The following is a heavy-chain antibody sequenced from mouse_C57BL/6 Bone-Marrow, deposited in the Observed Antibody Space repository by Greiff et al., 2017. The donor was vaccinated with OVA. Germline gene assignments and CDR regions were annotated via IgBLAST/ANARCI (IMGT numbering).Heavy chain of an antibody. CDR3: ARDGRGNLDY. V-gene: IGHV5-4*01. J-gene: IGHJ2*01. Sequence: EVHLVESGGGLVKPGGSLKLSCAASGFTFSSYAMSWVRQTPEKRLEWVATISDGGSYTYYPDNVKGRFTISRDNAKNNLYLQMSHRKSEDTAMYYCARDGRGNLDYWGQGTTLTVSS. D-gene: IGHD1-1*01. CDR1: GFTFSSYA. CDR2: ISDGGSYT.